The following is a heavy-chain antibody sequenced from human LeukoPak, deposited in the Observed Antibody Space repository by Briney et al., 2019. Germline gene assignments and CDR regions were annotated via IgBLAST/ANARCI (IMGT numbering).Heavy chain of an antibody. Sequence: SVKVSCKASGGTFSSYAISWVRQTPGQGLEWMGGIIPIFGTANYAQKFQGRVTITADESTSTAYMELSSLRSEDTAVYYCARVGYYYDSSGYSNWHHRANYYYYYGMDVWGQGTTVTVSS. CDR2: IIPIFGTA. CDR3: ARVGYYYDSSGYSNWHHRANYYYYYGMDV. CDR1: GGTFSSYA. V-gene: IGHV1-69*01. J-gene: IGHJ6*02. D-gene: IGHD3-22*01.